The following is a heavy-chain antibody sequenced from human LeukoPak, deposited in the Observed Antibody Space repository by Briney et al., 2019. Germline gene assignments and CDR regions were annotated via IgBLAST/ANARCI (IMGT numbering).Heavy chain of an antibody. CDR2: ISSSGSTI. Sequence: PGGSLRLSCAASGFTFSSYEMNWVRQAPGKGLEWVSYISSSGSTIYYADSEKGRFTISRDNAKNSLYLQMNSLRAEDTAVYYCARGFGSSWRNYFDYWGQGTLVTVSS. CDR3: ARGFGSSWRNYFDY. J-gene: IGHJ4*02. V-gene: IGHV3-48*03. CDR1: GFTFSSYE. D-gene: IGHD6-13*01.